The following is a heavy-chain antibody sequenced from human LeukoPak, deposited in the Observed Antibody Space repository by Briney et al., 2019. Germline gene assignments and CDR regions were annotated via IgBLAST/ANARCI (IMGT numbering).Heavy chain of an antibody. CDR3: VRNGYCTNGVCYNRYFQH. Sequence: SETLSLTCTVSGGSISSSSYYWGWIRQPPGKGLEWIGSIYYSGSTYYNPSLKSRVTISVDTSKNQFSLKLNSVTAADTAVYYCVRNGYCTNGVCYNRYFQHWGQGTLVTVSS. CDR2: IYYSGST. D-gene: IGHD2-8*01. CDR1: GGSISSSSYY. V-gene: IGHV4-39*01. J-gene: IGHJ1*01.